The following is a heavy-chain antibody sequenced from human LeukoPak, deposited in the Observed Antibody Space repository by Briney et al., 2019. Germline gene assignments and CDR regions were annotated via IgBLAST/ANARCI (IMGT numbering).Heavy chain of an antibody. CDR1: GDSISRSRHF. D-gene: IGHD3-22*01. CDR2: IYNSGST. V-gene: IGHV4-39*01. J-gene: IGHJ4*02. CDR3: ARLLADNRGYYYFDY. Sequence: SETLSLTCNVSGDSISRSRHFWAWIRQSPGRGLEWIGYIYNSGSTYYNPSLKSRVTISVDTSKNQFSLKLSFVTAADTAVYYCARLLADNRGYYYFDYWGQGTLVTVSS.